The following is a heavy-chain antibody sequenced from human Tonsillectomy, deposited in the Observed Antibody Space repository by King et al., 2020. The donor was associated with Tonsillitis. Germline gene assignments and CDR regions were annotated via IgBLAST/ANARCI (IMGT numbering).Heavy chain of an antibody. CDR3: ARYIGGKWFGAYYFDY. D-gene: IGHD3-10*01. CDR1: GGSISSYY. CDR2: IYYSGST. Sequence: VQLQESGPGLVKPSETLSLTCTVSGGSISSYYWSWIRQPPGKGLEWIGYIYYSGSTNYNPSLKSRVTISVDTSKNQFSLKLSSVTAADTAVYYCARYIGGKWFGAYYFDYWGQGTLVTVSS. J-gene: IGHJ4*02. V-gene: IGHV4-59*01.